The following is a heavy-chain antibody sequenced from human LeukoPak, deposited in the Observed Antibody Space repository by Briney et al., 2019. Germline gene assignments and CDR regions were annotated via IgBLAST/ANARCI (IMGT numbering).Heavy chain of an antibody. V-gene: IGHV3-9*01. CDR3: AKDGGSSSILAHYYYYMDV. CDR1: GFSFDDYA. Sequence: GGSLRLSCAASGFSFDDYAMHWVRQVPGKGLEWVSGITWNSGSIEYADSVKGRFTISRDNAKNSLYLQMNSLRAEDTAVYYCAKDGGSSSILAHYYYYMDVWGKGTTVTVSS. CDR2: ITWNSGSI. D-gene: IGHD6-6*01. J-gene: IGHJ6*03.